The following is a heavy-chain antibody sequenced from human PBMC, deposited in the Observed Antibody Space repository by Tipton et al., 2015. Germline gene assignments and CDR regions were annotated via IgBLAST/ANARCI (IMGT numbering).Heavy chain of an antibody. J-gene: IGHJ4*02. CDR1: GFTFDDYG. V-gene: IGHV3-21*01. CDR3: GRGVDY. Sequence: GSLRLSCAASGFTFDDYGMSWVRQAPGKGLEWVSSIGRRGRTMYYADSVRGRFTISRDNTRNSLYLQMNSLRAEDTAVYYCGRGVDYWGQGTLVIVSS. CDR2: IGRRGRTM.